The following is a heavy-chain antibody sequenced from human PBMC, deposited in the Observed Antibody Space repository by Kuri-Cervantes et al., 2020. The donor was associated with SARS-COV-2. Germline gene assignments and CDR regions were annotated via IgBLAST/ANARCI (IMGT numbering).Heavy chain of an antibody. D-gene: IGHD6-6*01. Sequence: SETLSLTCTVSGGSVSGYYWTWMRQPPGKGLEWIGNIHYSGSTNYNTSLDSRVTISVDTSKNQLSLRLSSVTAADTAVYYCARAEAARLYYGMDVWGQGNTVTGSS. V-gene: IGHV4-59*02. CDR2: IHYSGST. CDR3: ARAEAARLYYGMDV. J-gene: IGHJ6*01. CDR1: GGSVSGYY.